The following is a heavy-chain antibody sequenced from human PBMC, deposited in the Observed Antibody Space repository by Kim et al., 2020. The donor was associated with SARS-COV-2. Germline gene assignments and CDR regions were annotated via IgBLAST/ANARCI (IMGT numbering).Heavy chain of an antibody. CDR3: ARGRSIAARHYYGMDV. D-gene: IGHD6-6*01. CDR1: GGSFSGYY. V-gene: IGHV4-34*01. J-gene: IGHJ6*02. Sequence: SETLSLTCAVYGGSFSGYYWSWIRQPPGKGLEWIGEINHSGSTNYNPSLKSRVTISVDTSKNQFSLKLSSVTAADTAVYYCARGRSIAARHYYGMDVWGQGTTVTVSS. CDR2: INHSGST.